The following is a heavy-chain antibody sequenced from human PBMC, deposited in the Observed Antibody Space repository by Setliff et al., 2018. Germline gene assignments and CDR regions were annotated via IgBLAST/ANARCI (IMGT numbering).Heavy chain of an antibody. CDR3: ARGTRDRYDNSGHYLSLDY. CDR2: IIPVFGTA. CDR1: GGTFRTDG. D-gene: IGHD3-22*01. J-gene: IGHJ4*02. V-gene: IGHV1-69*13. Sequence: GASVKVSCKASGGTFRTDGFSWVRQAPGQGLEWMGRIIPVFGTAKYAQKFQGTVTITADESTTTAYMELRSLRTEDTAIYYCARGTRDRYDNSGHYLSLDYWGQGTLVTVSS.